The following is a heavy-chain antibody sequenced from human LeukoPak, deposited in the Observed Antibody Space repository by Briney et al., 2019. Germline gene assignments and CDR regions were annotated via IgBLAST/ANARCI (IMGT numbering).Heavy chain of an antibody. CDR3: ARDPAVYNWNSLNGMDV. V-gene: IGHV1-69*04. D-gene: IGHD1-7*01. CDR2: IIPIFGIA. Sequence: ASVKVSCKASGGTFSSYAISWVRQAPGQGLEWMGRIIPIFGIANYAQKFQGRVTITADKSTSTAYMGLSSLRSEDTAVYYCARDPAVYNWNSLNGMDVWGQGTTVTVSS. CDR1: GGTFSSYA. J-gene: IGHJ6*02.